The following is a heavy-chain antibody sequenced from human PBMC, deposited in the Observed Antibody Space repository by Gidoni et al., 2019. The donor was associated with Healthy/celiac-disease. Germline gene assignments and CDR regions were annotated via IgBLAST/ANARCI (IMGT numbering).Heavy chain of an antibody. Sequence: QVQLQESGPGLVKPSQTLSLTCTVSGGSISSGSYYWSWIRQPAGKGLEWIGRIYTSGSTNYNPSLKSRVTISVDTSKNQFSLKLSSVTAADTAVYYCARGRGPYYFDYWGQGTLVTVSS. J-gene: IGHJ4*02. CDR1: GGSISSGSYY. V-gene: IGHV4-61*02. CDR2: IYTSGST. CDR3: ARGRGPYYFDY.